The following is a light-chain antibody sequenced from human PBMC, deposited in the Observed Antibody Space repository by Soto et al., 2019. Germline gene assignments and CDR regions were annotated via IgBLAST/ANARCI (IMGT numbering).Light chain of an antibody. V-gene: IGKV3-20*01. Sequence: IVLTQSPGTLSLSPGERATLSCRASQSVSSSYLAWYQQKPGQAPRLLIYGASSRATGIPDRFSGSGSGTDFTLTISRLEPEDFAVYYCQHRVTFGQGTKLEIK. CDR1: QSVSSSY. CDR3: QHRVT. J-gene: IGKJ2*01. CDR2: GAS.